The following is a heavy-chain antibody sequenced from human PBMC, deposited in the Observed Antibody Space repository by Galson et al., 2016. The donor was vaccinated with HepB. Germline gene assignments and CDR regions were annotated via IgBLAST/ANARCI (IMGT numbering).Heavy chain of an antibody. D-gene: IGHD3-16*01. J-gene: IGHJ4*02. CDR2: INPNNGDT. Sequence: YTFTAYYIHWVRQAPGQGLEWMGRINPNNGDTNYAQKFQGRVSMTRDTSIRTAYMELSRLRFDDAVVYYCARGGPGVYDYPDYWGQGTLVTVSS. V-gene: IGHV1-2*05. CDR1: YTFTAYY. CDR3: ARGGPGVYDYPDY.